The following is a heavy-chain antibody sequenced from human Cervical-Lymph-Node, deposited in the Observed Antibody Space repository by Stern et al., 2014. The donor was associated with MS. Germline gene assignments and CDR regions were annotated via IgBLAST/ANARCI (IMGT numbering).Heavy chain of an antibody. Sequence: EVQLVESRGGLVKPGGSLRLSCAASGFNFNIYSMNWVRQAPGKGLEWVSSISSSSSYIYYGDSVKGRFTISRDNAKKSVYLQMNSLRAEDTAVYYCARDIPRFLEWFDYWGQGTLVTVSS. D-gene: IGHD3-3*01. CDR1: GFNFNIYS. V-gene: IGHV3-21*01. J-gene: IGHJ4*02. CDR3: ARDIPRFLEWFDY. CDR2: ISSSSSYI.